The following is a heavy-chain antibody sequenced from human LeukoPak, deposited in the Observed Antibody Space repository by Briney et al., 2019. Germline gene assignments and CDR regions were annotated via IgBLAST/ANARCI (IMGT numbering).Heavy chain of an antibody. J-gene: IGHJ6*03. Sequence: SETLSLTCTVSGGSISSISYYWGRIRQPPAKGLEWNGSIYYSGRTYYNPSLKSRVTISVDTSKNQFSLKLSSVTAADTAVYYCARHAYGSGSSMDVWGKGTTVTVSS. CDR3: ARHAYGSGSSMDV. CDR2: IYYSGRT. CDR1: GGSISSISYY. D-gene: IGHD3-10*01. V-gene: IGHV4-39*01.